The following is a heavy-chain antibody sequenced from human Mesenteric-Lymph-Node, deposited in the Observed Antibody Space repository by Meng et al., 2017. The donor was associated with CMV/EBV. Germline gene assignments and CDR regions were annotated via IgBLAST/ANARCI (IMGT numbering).Heavy chain of an antibody. J-gene: IGHJ6*02. V-gene: IGHV1-18*01. D-gene: IGHD3-22*01. CDR2: ISAYNGNT. CDR3: ARDHSGYPYYYYYYGMDV. Sequence: ASVKVSCKASGYTFTSYAMHWVRQAPGQRLEWMGWISAYNGNTNYAQKLQGRVTMTTDTSTSTAYMELRSLRSDDTAVYYCARDHSGYPYYYYYYGMDVWGQGTTVTVSS. CDR1: GYTFTSYA.